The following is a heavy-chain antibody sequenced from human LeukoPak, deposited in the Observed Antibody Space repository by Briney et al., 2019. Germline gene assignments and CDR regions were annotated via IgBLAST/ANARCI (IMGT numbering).Heavy chain of an antibody. Sequence: ASVKVSCKASGYTFTSYGISWVRQAPGQGLEWMGWISAYSGNTNFAQKLQGRVTMTTDTSTSTAYMELRSLRSDDTAVYYCARFLDRYGYNFFDYWGQGTLVTVSS. CDR3: ARFLDRYGYNFFDY. CDR2: ISAYSGNT. V-gene: IGHV1-18*01. CDR1: GYTFTSYG. J-gene: IGHJ4*02. D-gene: IGHD5-24*01.